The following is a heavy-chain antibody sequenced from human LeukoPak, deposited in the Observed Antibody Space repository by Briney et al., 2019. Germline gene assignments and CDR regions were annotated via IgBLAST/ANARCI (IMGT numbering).Heavy chain of an antibody. CDR2: IYYSGST. V-gene: IGHV4-61*08. D-gene: IGHD3-22*01. J-gene: IGHJ4*02. CDR1: GGSISSGGYY. CDR3: ARGRPYGDSSGGGVDY. Sequence: SQTLSLTCTVSGGSISSGGYYWSWIRQPPGKGLEWIGYIYYSGSTNYNPSLKSRVTISVDTSKNQFSLKLNSGTAADTAVYYCARGRPYGDSSGGGVDYWGQGTLVTVSS.